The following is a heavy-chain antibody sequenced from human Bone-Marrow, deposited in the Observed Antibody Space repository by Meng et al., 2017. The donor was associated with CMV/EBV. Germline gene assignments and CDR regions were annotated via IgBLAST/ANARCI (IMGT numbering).Heavy chain of an antibody. D-gene: IGHD3-3*01. J-gene: IGHJ6*01. V-gene: IGHV3-64*02. Sequence: GESLKISCAASGFTFSSYAMHWVRQAPGKGLEYVSAISSNGGSTYYADSVKGRFTISRDNSKNTLYLQMGSLRAEDMAVYYCAREEWLSVPALVDYYYGMDVWGQGTTVTGSS. CDR1: GFTFSSYA. CDR2: ISSNGGST. CDR3: AREEWLSVPALVDYYYGMDV.